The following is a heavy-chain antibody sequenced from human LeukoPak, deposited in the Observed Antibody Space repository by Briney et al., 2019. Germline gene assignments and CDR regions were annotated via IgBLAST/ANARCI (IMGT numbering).Heavy chain of an antibody. Sequence: ASVKVSCKASGYTFTSYGISWVRQAPGQGLEWMGWISAYNGNTNQAQKFQGRVTMTTDTTTSTAYMELRSLRSDDTAVYYCARDGTRAYNWFDPWGQGTLVTVSS. CDR3: ARDGTRAYNWFDP. D-gene: IGHD1-26*01. CDR2: ISAYNGNT. J-gene: IGHJ5*02. V-gene: IGHV1-18*01. CDR1: GYTFTSYG.